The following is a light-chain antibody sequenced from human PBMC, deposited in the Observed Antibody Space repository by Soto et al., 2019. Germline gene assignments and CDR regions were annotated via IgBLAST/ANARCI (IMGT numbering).Light chain of an antibody. CDR3: QQYGDWPGA. CDR2: DAS. Sequence: EIVMTQSPPTLSVSPGERATLSCRASQSVGSKLAWYQQRPGQAPRLLIYDASNRATGIPARFSGSGSGTEFSLTISSLQSEDCAVYSCQQYGDWPGAFGGGTKVEIK. CDR1: QSVGSK. V-gene: IGKV3D-15*01. J-gene: IGKJ4*01.